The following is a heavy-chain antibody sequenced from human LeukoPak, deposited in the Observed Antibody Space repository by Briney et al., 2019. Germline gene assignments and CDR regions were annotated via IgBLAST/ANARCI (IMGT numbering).Heavy chain of an antibody. J-gene: IGHJ4*02. D-gene: IGHD3-22*01. Sequence: ASVKVSCKASGYTFTGYYMHWVRQAPGQGLEWMGWINPNSGGTNYARKFQGRVTMTRDTSISTAYMELSRLRSDDTAVYYCARDRGYYDSSGYYLYYFDYWGQGTLVTVSS. CDR1: GYTFTGYY. V-gene: IGHV1-2*02. CDR3: ARDRGYYDSSGYYLYYFDY. CDR2: INPNSGGT.